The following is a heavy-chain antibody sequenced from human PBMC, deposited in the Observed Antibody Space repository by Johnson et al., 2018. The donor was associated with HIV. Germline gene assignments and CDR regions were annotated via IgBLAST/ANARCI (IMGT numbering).Heavy chain of an antibody. CDR2: IKQDGSEK. D-gene: IGHD3-10*01. Sequence: VQLVESGGGLVQPGGSLRLSCAASGFTFSSYWMSWVRQAPGKGLEWVANIKQDGSEKYYVDSVKGRFTISRDNSKNRLYWQMNSLRAEDTAIYYCAKALNWFGELLSTDVHEAFDIWGQGTMVTVSS. CDR3: AKALNWFGELLSTDVHEAFDI. V-gene: IGHV3-7*03. CDR1: GFTFSSYW. J-gene: IGHJ3*02.